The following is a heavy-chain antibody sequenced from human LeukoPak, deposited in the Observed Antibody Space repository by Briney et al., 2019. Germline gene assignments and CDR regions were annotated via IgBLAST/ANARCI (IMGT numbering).Heavy chain of an antibody. CDR3: ARVQLVDYYYYSYMDV. V-gene: IGHV3-20*04. CDR2: INWNGGST. J-gene: IGHJ6*03. CDR1: GFIFDDYG. Sequence: GGSLRLSCAAFGFIFDDYGMSWVRQAPGKGLEWVSGINWNGGSTGYADSVKGRFTISRDNAKNSLYLQMNSLRAEDTALYYCARVQLVDYYYYSYMDVWGKGTTVTVSS. D-gene: IGHD6-6*01.